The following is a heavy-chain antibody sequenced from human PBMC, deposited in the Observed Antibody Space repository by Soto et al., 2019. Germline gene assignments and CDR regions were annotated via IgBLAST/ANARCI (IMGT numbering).Heavy chain of an antibody. V-gene: IGHV4-34*02. CDR3: ATLITVFGLLIPPFDP. D-gene: IGHD3-3*01. CDR1: GGSVNGYY. Sequence: QVHLQQWGAGLLKPSETLSLTCAVYGGSVNGYYWNWIRQPPGKGLEWIGEINHTGGTHYNPSLNSRVTMSVDTSKNQSSLRLSSVTAADTAIYYCATLITVFGLLIPPFDPWGQGTQVTVSS. J-gene: IGHJ5*02. CDR2: INHTGGT.